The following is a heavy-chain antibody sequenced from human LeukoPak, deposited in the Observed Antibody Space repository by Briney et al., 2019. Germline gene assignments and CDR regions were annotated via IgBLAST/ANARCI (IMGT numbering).Heavy chain of an antibody. J-gene: IGHJ3*02. CDR2: IYSGGST. Sequence: GGSLRLSCAASGFTVSSNYMSWVRQAPGKGLEWVSVIYSGGSTYYADSVKGRFTISRDNSKNTLYLQMNSLRAEDTAVYYCAKGYDSSGYYLDAFDIWGQGTMVTVSS. D-gene: IGHD3-22*01. V-gene: IGHV3-66*01. CDR1: GFTVSSNY. CDR3: AKGYDSSGYYLDAFDI.